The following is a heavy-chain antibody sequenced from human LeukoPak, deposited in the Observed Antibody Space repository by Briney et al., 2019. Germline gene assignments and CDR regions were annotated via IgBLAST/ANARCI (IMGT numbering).Heavy chain of an antibody. J-gene: IGHJ3*02. CDR1: GGSISNYW. V-gene: IGHV4-59*01. Sequence: SETLSHTCTVSGGSISNYWWSWIRQPPGKGLEWIGYVFDSGGTNYNPSLKSRVTISVDTSKKQFSLKLSSVTAADTAVYYCARDAGIVAFDIWGQGTVVTVSS. CDR2: VFDSGGT. D-gene: IGHD2-15*01. CDR3: ARDAGIVAFDI.